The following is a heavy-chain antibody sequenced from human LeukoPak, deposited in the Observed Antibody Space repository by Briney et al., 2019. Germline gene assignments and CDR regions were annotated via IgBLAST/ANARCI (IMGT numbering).Heavy chain of an antibody. D-gene: IGHD5-12*01. Sequence: GRSLRLSCAASGFTFSSYGMHWVRQAPGKGLEWVAVISYDGSNKYYADSVKGRFTISRDNSKNTLYLQMNSLRAEDTAVYYCARDPQGGYSGYDFDYWGQGTLVTVSS. CDR3: ARDPQGGYSGYDFDY. J-gene: IGHJ4*02. CDR2: ISYDGSNK. V-gene: IGHV3-30*03. CDR1: GFTFSSYG.